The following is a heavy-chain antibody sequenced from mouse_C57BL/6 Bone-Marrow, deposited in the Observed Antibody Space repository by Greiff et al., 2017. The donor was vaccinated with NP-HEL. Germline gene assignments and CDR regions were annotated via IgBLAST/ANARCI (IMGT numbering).Heavy chain of an antibody. Sequence: QVQLQQSGPERVKPGASVKLSCKASGYTFTSFDINWVKQRTGQGLGGIGWFFPSEGSTKYNEKFKGKATLTVDTTPSTAYMWLHSLTSEDSAVYFCARANWDEDFDYWGQGTTLTVSS. V-gene: IGHV1-85*01. CDR3: ARANWDEDFDY. CDR2: FFPSEGST. J-gene: IGHJ2*01. D-gene: IGHD4-1*02. CDR1: GYTFTSFD.